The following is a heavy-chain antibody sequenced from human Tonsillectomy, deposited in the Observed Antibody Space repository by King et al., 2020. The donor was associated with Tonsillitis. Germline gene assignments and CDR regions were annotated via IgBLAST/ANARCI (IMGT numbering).Heavy chain of an antibody. V-gene: IGHV4-61*02. CDR2: IYTSGST. D-gene: IGHD2-15*01. CDR3: ARGRYCSGGSCYLYYFDY. J-gene: IGHJ4*02. Sequence: QLQESGPGLVKPSQTLSLTCTVSGGSISSGSYYWSWIRQPAGKGLEWIGRIYTSGSTNYNPSLKSRVTMSVDTSKNQFSLKLSSVTAADTAVYYCARGRYCSGGSCYLYYFDYWGQGTLVTVSS. CDR1: GGSISSGSYY.